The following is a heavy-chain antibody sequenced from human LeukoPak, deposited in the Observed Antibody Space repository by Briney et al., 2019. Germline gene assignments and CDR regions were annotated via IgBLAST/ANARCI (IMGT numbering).Heavy chain of an antibody. CDR2: IIPILGTA. V-gene: IGHV1-69*06. D-gene: IGHD3-3*01. J-gene: IGHJ4*02. CDR3: AGTNTYYDFWSGYYPAPIFDY. CDR1: GGTFSSYA. Sequence: GASVKVSCKASGGTFSSYAISWVRQAPGQGLEWMGGIIPILGTANYAQKFQGRVTITADKSTSTAYMELSSLRSEDTAVYYCAGTNTYYDFWSGYYPAPIFDYWGQGTLVTVSS.